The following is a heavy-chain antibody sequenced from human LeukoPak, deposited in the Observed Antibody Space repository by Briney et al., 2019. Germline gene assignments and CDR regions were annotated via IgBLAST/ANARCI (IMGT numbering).Heavy chain of an antibody. V-gene: IGHV3-48*02. J-gene: IGHJ5*02. CDR1: GFTFNNFG. Sequence: PGGSLRLSCAASGFTFNNFGMNWVRQAPGKGLEWVSYITSSGSTIYYADSVRGRFTISRDNAKNSLYLQLNSLRDEDTAVYYCARDSLDTAMIPTWFDPWGQGTLVTVSS. D-gene: IGHD5-18*01. CDR2: ITSSGSTI. CDR3: ARDSLDTAMIPTWFDP.